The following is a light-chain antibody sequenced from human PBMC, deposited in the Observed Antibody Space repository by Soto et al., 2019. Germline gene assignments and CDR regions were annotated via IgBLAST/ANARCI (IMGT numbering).Light chain of an antibody. V-gene: IGKV1-27*01. CDR1: QHIRNV. CDR2: AAS. Sequence: DFQLAQSPSSLSPSVGDRVTITCRASQHIRNVLAWYQQKPGKPPRLLISAASTLQSGVPSRFSASGFGTEFTLTISSLQPEDAATYYCHKYNSLPPTFGGGTKVDIK. CDR3: HKYNSLPPT. J-gene: IGKJ4*01.